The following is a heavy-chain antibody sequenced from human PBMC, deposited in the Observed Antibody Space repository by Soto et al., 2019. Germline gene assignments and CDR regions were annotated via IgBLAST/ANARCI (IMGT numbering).Heavy chain of an antibody. V-gene: IGHV4-34*01. Sequence: SETLCLTCAVYGGSFSGYYWSWIRQPPGKGLEWIGEINHSGSTNYNPSLKSRVTISVDTSKNQFSLKLSSVTAADTAVYYCARGHLNGSFTGSMIVVNWFDPWGQGTLVTVSS. D-gene: IGHD3-22*01. CDR1: GGSFSGYY. CDR3: ARGHLNGSFTGSMIVVNWFDP. J-gene: IGHJ5*02. CDR2: INHSGST.